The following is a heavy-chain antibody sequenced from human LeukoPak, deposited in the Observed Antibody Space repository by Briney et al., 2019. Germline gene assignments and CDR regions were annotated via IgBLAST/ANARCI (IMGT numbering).Heavy chain of an antibody. CDR1: GFAVSSNH. CDR3: AKDATLPKEALSAITYYYDSSGYYSC. J-gene: IGHJ4*02. CDR2: ISGSGGST. D-gene: IGHD3-22*01. Sequence: PGGSLRLSCAASGFAVSSNHMNWVRQAPGKGLEWVSAISGSGGSTYYADSVKGRFTISRDNSKNTLYLQMNSLRAEDTAVYYCAKDATLPKEALSAITYYYDSSGYYSCWGQGTLVTVSS. V-gene: IGHV3-23*01.